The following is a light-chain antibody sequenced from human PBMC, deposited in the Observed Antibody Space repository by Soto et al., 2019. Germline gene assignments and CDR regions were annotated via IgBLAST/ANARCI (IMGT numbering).Light chain of an antibody. CDR3: SSYAGSSNV. CDR2: EVN. CDR1: SSDVGGYNY. Sequence: QSALTQPPSASGSPGQSVAISCTGTSSDVGGYNYVSWYQQHPGKTPKLMIYEVNKRPSGVPDRFSGPKSGNTASLTVSGRQAEDEADYYCSSYAGSSNVFGTGTKLTVL. J-gene: IGLJ1*01. V-gene: IGLV2-8*01.